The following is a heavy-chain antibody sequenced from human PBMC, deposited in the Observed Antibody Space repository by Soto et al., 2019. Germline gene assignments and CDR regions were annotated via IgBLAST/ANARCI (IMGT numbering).Heavy chain of an antibody. J-gene: IGHJ6*02. CDR1: GFTYTDFA. D-gene: IGHD3-22*01. V-gene: IGHV3-30*09. CDR3: ARRDWDSYYAIDV. CDR2: ISYDGSDK. Sequence: VQLVESGGGEVQPGRSLRLSCSASGFTYTDFALHWVRQAPGKGLEWVAIISYDGSDKYYAESVKGRFAISRDNPKNPLYLEMNRLRPEDTAVYFCARRDWDSYYAIDVWGQGTTVTVFS.